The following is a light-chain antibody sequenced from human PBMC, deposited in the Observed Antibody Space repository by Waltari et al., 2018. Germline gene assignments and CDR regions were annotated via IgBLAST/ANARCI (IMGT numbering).Light chain of an antibody. Sequence: QAVVTQEPSLTVSPGGTVTLTCGSSTAAVTSGHYPSWFQQKPAQAPRTLIYATINRHAWTPARCSGSLLGGKAALSLSGAQPDEEADYYCLLSYCGAEYIFGGGTKLTVL. CDR2: ATI. CDR1: TAAVTSGHY. CDR3: LLSYCGAEYI. J-gene: IGLJ2*01. V-gene: IGLV7-46*01.